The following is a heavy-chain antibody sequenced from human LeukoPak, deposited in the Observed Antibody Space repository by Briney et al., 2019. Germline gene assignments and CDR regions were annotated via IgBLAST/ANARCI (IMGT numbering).Heavy chain of an antibody. V-gene: IGHV5-51*01. Sequence: GESLKISCKGSGYSFTSYWIGWVRQMPGKGLEWMGIISPGNSDTRYSPSFQGQVTISADKSISTAYLQWSSLKASDTAMYYCARHRSGYDFWSGRSNYYYYYGMDVWGQGTTVTVSS. J-gene: IGHJ6*02. CDR2: ISPGNSDT. D-gene: IGHD3-3*01. CDR1: GYSFTSYW. CDR3: ARHRSGYDFWSGRSNYYYYYGMDV.